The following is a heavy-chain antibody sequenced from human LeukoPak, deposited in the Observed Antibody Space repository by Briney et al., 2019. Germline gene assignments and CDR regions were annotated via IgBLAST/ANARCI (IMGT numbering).Heavy chain of an antibody. D-gene: IGHD1-26*01. Sequence: PSQTLSLTCTVSGDSISSGIYYWSWLRQHPGAGLEWIAYIYHSGKTYYNPSLKSRVDISVDTSKNQFSLKVSSVTAADTAVYYCARYCPSGSHTHFDYWGQGALVTVSS. J-gene: IGHJ4*02. CDR2: IYHSGKT. CDR1: GDSISSGIYY. CDR3: ARYCPSGSHTHFDY. V-gene: IGHV4-31*03.